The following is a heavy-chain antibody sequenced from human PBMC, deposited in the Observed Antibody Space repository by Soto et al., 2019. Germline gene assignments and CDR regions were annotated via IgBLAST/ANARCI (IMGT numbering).Heavy chain of an antibody. V-gene: IGHV1-18*01. Sequence: ASVKVSCKASGYTFTRYGISWVRQAPGQGLEWMGWISGYDGNTYYAQNLQGRVTMTTDTSTNTAYMELRSLRSDDTAVYYCERGGGGWDLQYFDYWGQGTLVTVSS. D-gene: IGHD1-26*01. CDR1: GYTFTRYG. CDR2: ISGYDGNT. J-gene: IGHJ4*02. CDR3: ERGGGGWDLQYFDY.